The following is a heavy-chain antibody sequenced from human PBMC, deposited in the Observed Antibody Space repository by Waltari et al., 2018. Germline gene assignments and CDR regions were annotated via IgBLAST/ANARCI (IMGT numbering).Heavy chain of an antibody. V-gene: IGHV3-11*04. D-gene: IGHD5-18*01. CDR1: GFTFRDYF. Sequence: QVQLVESGGGLVKPGGSLRLSCAGSGFTFRDYFMSWIRQAPGKGRDCVSYISPTGSSIYYADSVKGRFTISRDNAKNSVYLQMNSLRAEDTAVYYCARDRVVAALVEPLGGVWGKGTTVTISS. CDR2: ISPTGSSI. J-gene: IGHJ6*04. CDR3: ARDRVVAALVEPLGGV.